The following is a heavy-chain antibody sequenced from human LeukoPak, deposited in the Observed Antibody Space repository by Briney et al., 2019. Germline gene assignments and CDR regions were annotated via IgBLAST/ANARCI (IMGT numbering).Heavy chain of an antibody. Sequence: SETLSLACVVSGGSVSGYYWGWIRQPPGRGLEWIGYVYYSGSTNYNPPFKSRITISVDTSRNQFSLQLSSVTAADTAVYYCARIHRYCSGGACYVLDNWGQGTLVAVSS. J-gene: IGHJ4*02. CDR3: ARIHRYCSGGACYVLDN. CDR1: GGSVSGYY. D-gene: IGHD2-15*01. CDR2: VYYSGST. V-gene: IGHV4-59*02.